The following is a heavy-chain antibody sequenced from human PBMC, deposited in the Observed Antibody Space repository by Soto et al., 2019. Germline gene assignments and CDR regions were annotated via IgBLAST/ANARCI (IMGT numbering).Heavy chain of an antibody. CDR3: ARHFRTGTTYPWFDP. CDR1: GGSISSSSYY. Sequence: QLQLQESGPGLVKPSETLSLTCTVSGGSISSSSYYWGWIRQPPGKGLEWIGSIYYSGSTYYNPSLKSRVTISVDTSKNQFSLKLSSVTAADTAVYYCARHFRTGTTYPWFDPWGQGTLVTVSS. V-gene: IGHV4-39*01. J-gene: IGHJ5*02. D-gene: IGHD1-1*01. CDR2: IYYSGST.